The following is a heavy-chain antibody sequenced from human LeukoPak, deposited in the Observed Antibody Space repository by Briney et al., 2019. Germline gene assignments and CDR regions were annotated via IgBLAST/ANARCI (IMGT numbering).Heavy chain of an antibody. CDR3: TRWGGDLGYSSS. CDR1: GFTFSGSA. J-gene: IGHJ4*02. V-gene: IGHV3-73*01. D-gene: IGHD6-13*01. Sequence: GGSLRLSRAASGFTFSGSAMHWVRQASGKGLEWVGRIRSKANSYATAYAASVKGRFTISRDDSKNTAYLQMNSLKTEDTAVYDCTRWGGDLGYSSSWGQGTLVTVSS. CDR2: IRSKANSYAT.